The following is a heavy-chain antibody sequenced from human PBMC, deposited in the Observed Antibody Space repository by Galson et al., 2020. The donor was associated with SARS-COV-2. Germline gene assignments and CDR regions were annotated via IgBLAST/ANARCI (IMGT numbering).Heavy chain of an antibody. CDR2: ISHSGGT. Sequence: SETLSLTCAVSGTSNSSGYYSWNWIRQPPGKGLEWIGYISHSGGTYYNPSLKSRVTISGDRSKNQFSLRLSSVTAADTAVYYCARLHYGEYAPEAFDIWGPGTRVTVAS. D-gene: IGHD4-17*01. CDR1: GTSNSSGYYS. V-gene: IGHV4-30-2*01. CDR3: ARLHYGEYAPEAFDI. J-gene: IGHJ3*02.